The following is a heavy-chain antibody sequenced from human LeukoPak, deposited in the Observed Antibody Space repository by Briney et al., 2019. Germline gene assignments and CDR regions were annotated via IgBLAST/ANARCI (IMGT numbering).Heavy chain of an antibody. CDR2: IYYSGST. CDR1: GGSISSYY. J-gene: IGHJ4*02. CDR3: WVIVSTSKLDY. V-gene: IGHV4-59*08. Sequence: PSETLSLTCTVSGGSISSYYWSWIRQPPGKGPEWIGYIYYSGSTNYNPSLKSRVTISVDTSKSQVSLKLTSVTAADTAVYYCWVIVSTSKLDYWGQGTLVTVSS. D-gene: IGHD5/OR15-5a*01.